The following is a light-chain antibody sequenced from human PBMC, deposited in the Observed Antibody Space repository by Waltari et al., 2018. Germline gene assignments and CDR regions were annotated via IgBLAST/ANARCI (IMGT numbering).Light chain of an antibody. V-gene: IGLV2-14*03. CDR2: DVY. CDR1: SSDVSGYDF. CDR3: SSYTSISTSVV. J-gene: IGLJ2*01. Sequence: QSALTQPASVSGSPGQSITISCTGTSSDVSGYDFVSWYQQYPGKAPKLVIYDVYYRPSGVSHRFSASKSGNTASLTISGLQTEDEADYYCSSYTSISTSVVFGGGTKLTVL.